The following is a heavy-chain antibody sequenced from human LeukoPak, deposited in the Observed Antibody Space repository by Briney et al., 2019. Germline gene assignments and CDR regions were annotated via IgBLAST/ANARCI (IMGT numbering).Heavy chain of an antibody. CDR3: ARGPHCSSTSCPSDDYYYYMDV. D-gene: IGHD2-2*01. CDR2: INHSGST. CDR1: GFTFSSYE. Sequence: GSLRLSCAASGFTFSSYEMNWVRQAPGKGLEWIGEINHSGSTNYNPSLKSRVTISVDTSKNQFSLKLSSVTAADTAVYYCARGPHCSSTSCPSDDYYYYMDVWGKGTTVTVSS. J-gene: IGHJ6*03. V-gene: IGHV4-34*01.